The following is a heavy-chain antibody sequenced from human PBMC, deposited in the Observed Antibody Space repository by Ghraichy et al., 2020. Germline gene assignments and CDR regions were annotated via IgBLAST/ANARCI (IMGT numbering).Heavy chain of an antibody. CDR1: GFTFSSYW. J-gene: IGHJ4*02. V-gene: IGHV3-74*01. D-gene: IGHD6-19*01. CDR3: ARGDPTVAAYYFDY. Sequence: GGSLRLSCAASGFTFSSYWMHWVRQAPGKGLVWVSRINSDESGTGYADSVKGRFTISRDNAKNTLYLRMNSLRAEDTAVYYCARGDPTVAAYYFDYWGQGTLVTVSS. CDR2: INSDESGT.